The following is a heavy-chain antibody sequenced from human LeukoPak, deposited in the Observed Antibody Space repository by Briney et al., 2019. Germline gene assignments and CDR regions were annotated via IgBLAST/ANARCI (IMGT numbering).Heavy chain of an antibody. Sequence: SETLSLTCTVSGDSISSSSYYWGWIRQPPGKGLEWIGSISYSGSTNYNPSLKSRVTISVETSKNQFSLKLSSVTAADTAVYYCARVTGYMIEDYFDYWGQGTLVTVSS. D-gene: IGHD3-22*01. V-gene: IGHV4-39*07. CDR2: ISYSGST. J-gene: IGHJ4*02. CDR3: ARVTGYMIEDYFDY. CDR1: GDSISSSSYY.